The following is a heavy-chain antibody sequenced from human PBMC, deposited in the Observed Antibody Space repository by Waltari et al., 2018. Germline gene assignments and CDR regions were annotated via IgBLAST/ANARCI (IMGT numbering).Heavy chain of an antibody. CDR3: VRGYGDYSYGY. CDR2: ISSLSTSSM. J-gene: IGHJ4*02. D-gene: IGHD4-17*01. CDR1: GGSIRSSSYY. V-gene: IGHV3-11*04. Sequence: QLQLQESCPGLVKPSETLSLTCTVSGGSIRSSSYYWGWIRQPPGKGRDWVSFISSLSTSSMRYADSGKGRFTIPRDDAKNSLYLQMHSLRVEDTAVYYCVRGYGDYSYGYRGQGTLVTVS.